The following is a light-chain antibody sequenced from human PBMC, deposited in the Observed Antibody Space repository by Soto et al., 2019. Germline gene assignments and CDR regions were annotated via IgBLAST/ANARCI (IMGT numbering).Light chain of an antibody. CDR2: GAT. CDR1: QSVSSSY. V-gene: IGKV3-20*01. CDR3: QQYGSPIT. Sequence: EIVCPPSPGTLSFSPVASSKLPGRASQSVSSSYLAWHQQKPGQAPSLLIHGATTRATGIPARFSGSGSVTDFTLTISRMDPEDFALYYCQQYGSPITFGQGTRLEIK. J-gene: IGKJ5*01.